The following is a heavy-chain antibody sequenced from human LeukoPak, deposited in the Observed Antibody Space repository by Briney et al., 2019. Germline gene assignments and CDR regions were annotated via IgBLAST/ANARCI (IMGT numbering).Heavy chain of an antibody. J-gene: IGHJ4*02. CDR2: ISAYNGNT. CDR3: AGPGSSGYHLDY. V-gene: IGHV1-18*01. Sequence: ASVKVSCKASGGTFSSYAISWVRQAPGQGLEWMGWISAYNGNTNYAQKLQGRVTMTTDTSTSTAYMELRSLRSDDTAVYYCAGPGSSGYHLDYWGQGTLVTVSS. CDR1: GGTFSSYA. D-gene: IGHD3-22*01.